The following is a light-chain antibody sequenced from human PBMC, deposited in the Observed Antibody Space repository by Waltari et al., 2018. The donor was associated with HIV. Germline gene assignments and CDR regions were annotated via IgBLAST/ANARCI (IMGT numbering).Light chain of an antibody. V-gene: IGKV3-20*01. CDR3: QQYGRLART. CDR1: QSVSSSY. CDR2: GES. Sequence: ELVFTQPPGTLSLPLGERATLSGRASQSVSSSYLAWYHEDPSQTPRLLTYGESSRATGIPDRFSGNGSGTDFTVTVSRLEPEDFAVYYCQQYGRLARTFGQGTKVEI. J-gene: IGKJ1*01.